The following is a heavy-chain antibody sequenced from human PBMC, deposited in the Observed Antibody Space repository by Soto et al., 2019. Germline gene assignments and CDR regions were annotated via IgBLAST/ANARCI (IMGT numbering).Heavy chain of an antibody. CDR2: ISSSSSYT. D-gene: IGHD5-12*01. J-gene: IGHJ4*02. Sequence: GGSLRLSCAASGFTFSDYYMSWIRQAPGKGLEWVSYISSSSSYTNYADSVKGRFTISRDNSKNTLYLQMNSLRAEDTAVYYCARGLYSGWHYFDYWGQGTLVTISS. CDR3: ARGLYSGWHYFDY. V-gene: IGHV3-11*06. CDR1: GFTFSDYY.